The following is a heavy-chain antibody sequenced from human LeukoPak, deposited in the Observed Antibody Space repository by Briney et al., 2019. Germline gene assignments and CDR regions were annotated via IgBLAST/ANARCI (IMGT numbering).Heavy chain of an antibody. V-gene: IGHV3-33*01. CDR1: GFSFSSYG. CDR2: IWYDGTNK. Sequence: GRSLRLSCAASGFSFSSYGMHWVRQAPGKGLELAAVIWYDGTNKYYADSVKGRFTISRDNSKNTLYLQMNSLRAEDTAVYYCARDQRGFSYSKYYFDYWGQGTLVTVSS. D-gene: IGHD5-18*01. CDR3: ARDQRGFSYSKYYFDY. J-gene: IGHJ4*02.